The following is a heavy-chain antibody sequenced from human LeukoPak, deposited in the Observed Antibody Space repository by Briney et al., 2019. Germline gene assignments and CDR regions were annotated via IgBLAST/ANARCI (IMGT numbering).Heavy chain of an antibody. CDR3: ARSEGYSYGSFDY. Sequence: PGGSPRLSCAASGFTLSSYAMSWVRQAPGKGLEWVSSISSSSYIYYADSVKGRFTISRDNAKNSLYLQMNSLRAEDTAVYYCARSEGYSYGSFDYWGQGTLVTVSS. D-gene: IGHD5-18*01. CDR2: ISSSSYI. J-gene: IGHJ4*02. CDR1: GFTLSSYA. V-gene: IGHV3-21*01.